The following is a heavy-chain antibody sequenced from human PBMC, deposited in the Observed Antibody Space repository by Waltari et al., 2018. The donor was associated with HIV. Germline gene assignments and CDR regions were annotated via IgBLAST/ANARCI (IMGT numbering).Heavy chain of an antibody. CDR3: AREQDYFDSSGFFLGYWFDP. J-gene: IGHJ5*02. Sequence: QVHLHESGPGLVEPSEALSLPCSVSGGSMSSYSWNWTRLSPGAGLEWIGFISYTGAVSYNPSLKSRVTISMDSPKNQFSLTLKSMTAADTAIYYCAREQDYFDSSGFFLGYWFDPWGQGSLVSVSS. CDR2: ISYTGAV. D-gene: IGHD3-9*01. CDR1: GGSMSSYS. V-gene: IGHV4-59*01.